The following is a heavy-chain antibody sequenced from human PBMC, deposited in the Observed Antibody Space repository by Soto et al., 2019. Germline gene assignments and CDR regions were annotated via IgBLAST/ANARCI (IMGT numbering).Heavy chain of an antibody. CDR2: ISSSSSYI. CDR1: GFTFSSYS. D-gene: IGHD2-2*02. Sequence: EVQLVESGGGLVKPGGSLRLSCAASGFTFSSYSMNWVRQAPGKGLEWVSSISSSSSYIYYADSVKGRFTISRDNAKNSLYQQMNSLIGEDTAVYYCARVTRRYCSSTSCYTKAFDIWGQGTMVTVSS. J-gene: IGHJ3*02. V-gene: IGHV3-21*01. CDR3: ARVTRRYCSSTSCYTKAFDI.